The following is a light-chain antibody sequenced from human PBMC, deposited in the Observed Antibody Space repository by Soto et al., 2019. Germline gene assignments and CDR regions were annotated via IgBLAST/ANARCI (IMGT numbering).Light chain of an antibody. CDR2: DAS. CDR3: QQYDNYKPLT. CDR1: QSISSW. J-gene: IGKJ4*01. Sequence: DIQMTQSPSTLSASVGDRVTVTFRASQSISSWLAWYQQKPGKAPKLLIFDASSLESGTPSRFSGRRSGTQFTLTINGLQPDDFATYYCQQYDNYKPLTFGGGTKV. V-gene: IGKV1-5*01.